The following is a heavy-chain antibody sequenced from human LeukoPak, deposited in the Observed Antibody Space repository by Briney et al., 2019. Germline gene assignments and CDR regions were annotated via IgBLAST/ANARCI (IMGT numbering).Heavy chain of an antibody. CDR2: IYSGGST. CDR3: AKVFYGVPSISDY. Sequence: PGGSLRLSCAASGFTVSSNYMTWVRQAPGKGLEWVSLIYSGGSTSYADSVRGRFTISRDNSKNTLYLQMNSLRAEDTALYYCAKVFYGVPSISDYWGQGTRVIVSS. D-gene: IGHD3-3*02. V-gene: IGHV3-66*01. CDR1: GFTVSSNY. J-gene: IGHJ4*02.